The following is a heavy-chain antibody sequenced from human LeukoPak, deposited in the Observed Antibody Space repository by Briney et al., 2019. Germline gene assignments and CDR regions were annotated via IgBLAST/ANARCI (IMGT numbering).Heavy chain of an antibody. Sequence: PGGSLRLSCAASGFTVSNSYMSWVRQAPGKGLEWVSVIYSGGSTYYADSVKGRFTISRDNSKNTLYLQMNSLRAEDTAVYYCARGDAHYYYYMYVWGKGTTVTVSS. J-gene: IGHJ6*03. V-gene: IGHV3-53*01. CDR1: GFTVSNSY. CDR3: ARGDAHYYYYMYV. CDR2: IYSGGST.